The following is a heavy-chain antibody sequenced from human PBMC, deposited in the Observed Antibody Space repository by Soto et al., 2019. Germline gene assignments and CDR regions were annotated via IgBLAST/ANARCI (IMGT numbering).Heavy chain of an antibody. Sequence: GGSLRLSCAASGFTFSSYAMSWVRQAPGKGLEWVSAISGSGGSTYYADSVKGRFTISRDNSKNTLYLQMNSLRAEDTAVYYCAKGVFVDPTWDYYDSSGYYSRTYYYGMDVWGQGTTVTVSS. CDR1: GFTFSSYA. J-gene: IGHJ6*02. D-gene: IGHD3-22*01. CDR2: ISGSGGST. CDR3: AKGVFVDPTWDYYDSSGYYSRTYYYGMDV. V-gene: IGHV3-23*01.